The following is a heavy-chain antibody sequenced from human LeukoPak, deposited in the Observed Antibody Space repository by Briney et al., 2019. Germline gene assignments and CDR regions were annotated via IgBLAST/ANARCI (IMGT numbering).Heavy chain of an antibody. D-gene: IGHD6-13*01. J-gene: IGHJ4*02. CDR3: ARGPRYSSSQLYYFDY. CDR1: GGSFSGYY. CDR2: INHSGST. V-gene: IGHV4-34*01. Sequence: SETLSLTCAVYGGSFSGYYWSWIRQPPGKGQEWIGEINHSGSTNYNPSLKSRVTISVDTSKNQFSLKLSSVTAADTAVYYCARGPRYSSSQLYYFDYWGQGTLVTVSS.